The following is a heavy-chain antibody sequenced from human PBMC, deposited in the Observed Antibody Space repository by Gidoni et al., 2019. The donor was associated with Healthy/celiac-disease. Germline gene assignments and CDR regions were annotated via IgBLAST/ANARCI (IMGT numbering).Heavy chain of an antibody. V-gene: IGHV3-23*01. CDR2: ISGSGGST. CDR3: ATDPKYSSSWYDY. CDR1: GFTFSSYA. Sequence: EVQLLEPGGGWVQPGGSLRLSCEASGFTFSSYAMSWVRQAPGKGLEWVSAISGSGGSTYYADSVKGRFPISRDNSKTTLYLQMTSLRAEDTAVYYCATDPKYSSSWYDYWCQGTLVTVSS. J-gene: IGHJ4*02. D-gene: IGHD6-13*01.